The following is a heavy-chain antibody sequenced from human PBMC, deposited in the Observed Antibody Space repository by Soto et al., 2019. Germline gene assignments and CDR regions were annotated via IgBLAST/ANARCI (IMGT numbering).Heavy chain of an antibody. J-gene: IGHJ6*02. D-gene: IGHD5-12*01. CDR3: ARDGVATINYYGMDV. Sequence: SLRLSCAGSGFTFSDYYMSWIRQAPGKGLEWVSYISSSGSTIYYADSVKGRFTISRDNAKNSLYLQMNSLRAEDTAVYYCARDGVATINYYGMDVWGQGTTVTVSS. CDR2: ISSSGSTI. V-gene: IGHV3-11*01. CDR1: GFTFSDYY.